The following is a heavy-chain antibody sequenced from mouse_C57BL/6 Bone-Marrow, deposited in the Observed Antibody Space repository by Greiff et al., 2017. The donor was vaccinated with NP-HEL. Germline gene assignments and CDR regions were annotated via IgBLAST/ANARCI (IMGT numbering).Heavy chain of an antibody. J-gene: IGHJ2*01. D-gene: IGHD4-1*02. Sequence: EVKVVESGGDLVKPGGSLKLSCAASGFTFSSYGMSWVRQTPDKRLEWVATISSGGSYTYYPDSVKGRFTISRDNAKNTLYLQMSSLKSEDTAMYYCASNWDVGDYWGQGTTLTVSS. V-gene: IGHV5-6*01. CDR3: ASNWDVGDY. CDR1: GFTFSSYG. CDR2: ISSGGSYT.